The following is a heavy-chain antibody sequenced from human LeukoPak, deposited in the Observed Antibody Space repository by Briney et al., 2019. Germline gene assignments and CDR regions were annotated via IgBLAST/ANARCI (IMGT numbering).Heavy chain of an antibody. CDR3: ARDSYGSGSYYPYYFDY. D-gene: IGHD3-10*01. CDR2: IYSSGNT. CDR1: GGSISSYY. J-gene: IGHJ4*02. Sequence: SETLSLTCTVSGGSISSYYWNWIRQPAGEGLEWIGRIYSSGNTNYNPPLESRVTISVDKSRNQFSLKLTSVTAADTAVYYCARDSYGSGSYYPYYFDYWGQGTLVTVSS. V-gene: IGHV4-4*07.